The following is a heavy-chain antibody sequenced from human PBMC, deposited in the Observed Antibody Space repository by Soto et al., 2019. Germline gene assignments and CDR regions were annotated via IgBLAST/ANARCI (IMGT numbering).Heavy chain of an antibody. CDR3: ASCIVVAVDHAFDI. J-gene: IGHJ3*02. Sequence: GSLRVSFTRSTFTVISNYISWVREAPGKGLEWVLLISSGGRTQYADSVKGRLTNSIANSKNTLFLKMNSLRAEDTAVYYCASCIVVAVDHAFDIWGQGTMVTV. D-gene: IGHD6-19*01. CDR1: TFTVISNY. V-gene: IGHV3-53*01. CDR2: ISSGGRT.